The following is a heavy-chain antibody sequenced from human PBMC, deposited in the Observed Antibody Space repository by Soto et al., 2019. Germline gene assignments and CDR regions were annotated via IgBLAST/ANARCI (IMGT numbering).Heavy chain of an antibody. D-gene: IGHD1-1*01. CDR2: ISYDGSNK. Sequence: QVQLVESGGGVVQPGSSLRLYCAASGFTFSSYAMHWVRQAPGKGLEWVAVISYDGSNKYYADSVKGRFTISRDNSKNTLYLQMNSLRAEDTAVYYCARPLWRNDYNWGYFDLWGRGTLVTVSS. CDR3: ARPLWRNDYNWGYFDL. J-gene: IGHJ2*01. V-gene: IGHV3-30-3*01. CDR1: GFTFSSYA.